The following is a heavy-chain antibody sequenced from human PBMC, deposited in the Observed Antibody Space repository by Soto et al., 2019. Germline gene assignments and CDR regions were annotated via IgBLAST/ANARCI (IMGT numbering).Heavy chain of an antibody. CDR1: GYTFTSSA. J-gene: IGHJ6*02. V-gene: IGHV1-3*01. Sequence: ASVKVSCKASGYTFTSSAMHWVRQAPGQRLEWMGWINAGNGNTKYSQKFQGRVTITRDTSASTAYMELSSLRSEDTAVYYCARDPSVRRSTYYYYGMDVWGQGTTVTVSS. D-gene: IGHD3-10*01. CDR2: INAGNGNT. CDR3: ARDPSVRRSTYYYYGMDV.